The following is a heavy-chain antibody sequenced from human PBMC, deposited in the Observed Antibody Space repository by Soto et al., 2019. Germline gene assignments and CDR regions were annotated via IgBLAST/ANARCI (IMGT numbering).Heavy chain of an antibody. CDR3: ASSDGGSTIDY. CDR1: GGSISSSSYY. J-gene: IGHJ4*02. V-gene: IGHV4-39*01. CDR2: IYYSGST. Sequence: QLQLQESGPGLVKPSETLSLTCSVSGGSISSSSYYWGWIRQPPGKGLQWIGTIYYSGSTYYNPSLKCRVTISVDTSKNQFSLTLSSVTAADTAVYYCASSDGGSTIDYWGQGALVTVSS.